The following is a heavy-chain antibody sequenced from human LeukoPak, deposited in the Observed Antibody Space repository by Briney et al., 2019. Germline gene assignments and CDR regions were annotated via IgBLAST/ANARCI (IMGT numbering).Heavy chain of an antibody. CDR3: ARVQVAVQSVFDYFDY. CDR2: IYSGGST. V-gene: IGHV3-53*01. CDR1: GFTVSSNY. D-gene: IGHD2-2*01. J-gene: IGHJ4*02. Sequence: PGGSLRLSCAASGFTVSSNYMSWVRQAPGKGLEWVSVIYSGGSTYYADSVKGRFTVSRDNAKDSLYLQMNSLRAEDTAVYFCARVQVAVQSVFDYFDYWGQGTLVTVSS.